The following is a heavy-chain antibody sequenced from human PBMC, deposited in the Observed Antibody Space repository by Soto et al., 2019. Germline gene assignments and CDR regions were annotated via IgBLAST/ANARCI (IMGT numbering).Heavy chain of an antibody. CDR1: GYNFTRFG. J-gene: IGHJ6*02. Sequence: QFQLVQSGAEVKKPGASVKVSCKASGYNFTRFGISWVRQAPGHGLEWMGWMGAHSGHTRQAQKFQGRLTMTTDAAMDTAYLGLRSPTSDDKALYYCWREGQQPGQEDYYRFNGMDVWGQGTTVIVSS. D-gene: IGHD3-22*01. CDR3: WREGQQPGQEDYYRFNGMDV. CDR2: MGAHSGHT. V-gene: IGHV1-18*01.